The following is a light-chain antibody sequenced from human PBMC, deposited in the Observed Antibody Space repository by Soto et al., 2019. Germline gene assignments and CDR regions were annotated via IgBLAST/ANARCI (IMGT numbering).Light chain of an antibody. CDR1: QDISGW. CDR2: AAS. V-gene: IGKV1D-12*01. Sequence: DIQMTQSPSSVSASAGDRVTITCRASQDISGWLACFQQKPAKAPHLLIFAASILQSGVPSRFSGSGSGTDFTLTITCLQPEDFATYYCQQANSFPGTFGQGTKVEL. J-gene: IGKJ1*01. CDR3: QQANSFPGT.